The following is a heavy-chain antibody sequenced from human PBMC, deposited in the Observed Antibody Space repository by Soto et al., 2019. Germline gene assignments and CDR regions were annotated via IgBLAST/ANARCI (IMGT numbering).Heavy chain of an antibody. CDR1: GGSISSSSYY. CDR2: IYYSGST. J-gene: IGHJ5*02. Sequence: SETLSLTCTVSGGSISSSSYYGGWIRQPPGKGLEWIGSIYYSGSTYYNPSLKSRVTISVDTSKNQFSLKLSSVTAADTAVYYCARASTYYDFWSGYYTVRWFDPWGQGTLVTVSS. D-gene: IGHD3-3*01. CDR3: ARASTYYDFWSGYYTVRWFDP. V-gene: IGHV4-39*01.